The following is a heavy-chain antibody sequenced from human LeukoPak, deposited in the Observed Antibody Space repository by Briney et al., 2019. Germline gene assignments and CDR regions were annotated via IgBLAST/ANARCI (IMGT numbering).Heavy chain of an antibody. CDR2: IYYSGST. Sequence: SETLSLTCTVSGNSISSGDYYWSWIRQPPGKGLEWIGYIYYSGSTNYNPSLKSRVTISVDTSKNQFSLKLSSVTAADTAVYYCARGAITMVRGVIETSYYYYMDVWGKGTTVTISS. V-gene: IGHV4-61*08. CDR3: ARGAITMVRGVIETSYYYYMDV. CDR1: GNSISSGDYY. D-gene: IGHD3-10*01. J-gene: IGHJ6*03.